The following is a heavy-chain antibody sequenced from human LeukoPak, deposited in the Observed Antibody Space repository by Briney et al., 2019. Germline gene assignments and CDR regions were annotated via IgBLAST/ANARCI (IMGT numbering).Heavy chain of an antibody. Sequence: PSQTLSLTCTVSGGSISSGSYYWTWIRQPAGKGLGWIGHLYTSGTTSYNPSLQSRVTISADTSKHQFSLRLTSVTAADTAVYYCARAGGSVGWYGTIDSWGQGTLVTVSS. D-gene: IGHD6-19*01. CDR2: LYTSGTT. CDR1: GGSISSGSYY. V-gene: IGHV4-61*09. CDR3: ARAGGSVGWYGTIDS. J-gene: IGHJ4*02.